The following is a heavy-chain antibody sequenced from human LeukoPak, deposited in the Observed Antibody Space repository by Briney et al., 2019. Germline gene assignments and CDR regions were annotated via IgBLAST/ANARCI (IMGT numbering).Heavy chain of an antibody. V-gene: IGHV3-48*03. CDR1: GFTFSSYE. CDR3: ARGVRQWLLTYYFDY. CDR2: ISSSGSTI. Sequence: GGSLRLSCAASGFTFSSYEMNWVRQAPGKGLGWVSYISSSGSTIYYADSVKGRFTISRDNAKNSLYLQMNSLRAEDTAVYYCARGVRQWLLTYYFDYWGQGTLVTVSS. D-gene: IGHD6-19*01. J-gene: IGHJ4*02.